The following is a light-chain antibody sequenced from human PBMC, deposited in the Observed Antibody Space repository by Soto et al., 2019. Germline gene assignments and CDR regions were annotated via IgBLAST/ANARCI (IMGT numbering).Light chain of an antibody. CDR3: QAWDSSNDVV. J-gene: IGLJ2*01. CDR1: KLGDKY. Sequence: SYELTQPPSVSVSPGQTASITCSGDKLGDKYTCWYQQKPGQSPVLVIYQHSQRPSGIPERFSGSNSGNTATLTISGTQAMDEADYYCQAWDSSNDVVFGGGTKRTVL. V-gene: IGLV3-1*01. CDR2: QHS.